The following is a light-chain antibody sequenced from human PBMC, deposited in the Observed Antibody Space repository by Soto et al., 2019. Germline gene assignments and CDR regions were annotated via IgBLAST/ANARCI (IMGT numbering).Light chain of an antibody. CDR2: GAS. CDR3: QQYNNWPPAT. V-gene: IGKV3-15*01. CDR1: QTVTSN. Sequence: EIVMTQFQATLSVSSGERATLSCSASQTVTSNLACYQQKPGQAPRLLIYGASTSATGIPARFSGSGSGTAFTPTTSNLQPEDFAVYYNQQYNNWPPATFGQANKVEMK. J-gene: IGKJ1*01.